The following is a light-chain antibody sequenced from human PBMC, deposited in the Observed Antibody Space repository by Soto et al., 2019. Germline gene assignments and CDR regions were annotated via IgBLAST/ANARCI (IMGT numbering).Light chain of an antibody. J-gene: IGKJ1*01. CDR2: GAS. CDR1: QSVSSN. V-gene: IGKV3-15*01. CDR3: QQYKSYSPRT. Sequence: TKSPATLSVSPGARATLPCRASQSVSSNLAWYQQKPGQAPSLLIYGASTRATGTPARFSGSGSGTEFTLTISSLQPDDSATYYCQQYKSYSPRTFGQGTKVDIK.